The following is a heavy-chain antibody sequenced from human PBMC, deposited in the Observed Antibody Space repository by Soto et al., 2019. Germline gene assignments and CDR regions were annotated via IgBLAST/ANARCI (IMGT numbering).Heavy chain of an antibody. Sequence: PSETLSLTCTVSGASISDGGFSWSWIRQSPGKGLEWIGYISHLESTYFHPSFKSRLTMSIDRTRNQFSPKLSSVTAADMAVYYCARGGGYDSFDYWGQGVLVTVS. J-gene: IGHJ4*02. V-gene: IGHV4-30-2*06. CDR1: GASISDGGFS. CDR2: ISHLEST. D-gene: IGHD5-12*01. CDR3: ARGGGYDSFDY.